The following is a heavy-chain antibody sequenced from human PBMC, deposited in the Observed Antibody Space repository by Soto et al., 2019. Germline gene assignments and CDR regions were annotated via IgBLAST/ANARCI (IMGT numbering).Heavy chain of an antibody. CDR2: IYSSGNT. CDR3: ARRVTGGGERFDP. Sequence: SETLSLTCTVSGASVSSGDYYWTWIRQPPGKDLEWIGYIYSSGNTNYNPSLRSRVTMSKDTSKNQFSLKLNSVTAADTAVYYCARRVTGGGERFDPWGLGTLVTISS. D-gene: IGHD7-27*01. J-gene: IGHJ5*02. V-gene: IGHV4-30-4*01. CDR1: GASVSSGDYY.